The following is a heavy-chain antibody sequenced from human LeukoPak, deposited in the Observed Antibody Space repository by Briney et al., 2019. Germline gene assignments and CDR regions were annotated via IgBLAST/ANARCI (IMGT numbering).Heavy chain of an antibody. D-gene: IGHD2-2*01. J-gene: IGHJ5*02. Sequence: PGGSLRLSCEASGFTFNTYAIYWVRQAPGKGLEWVSGICGSGGCTYYADSVKGRFTISRDNSKNTVYLQMNSLTADDTAVYYCASLLGYCSSTSCYHGGFDPWGQGTLVTVSS. CDR2: ICGSGGCT. V-gene: IGHV3-23*01. CDR1: GFTFNTYA. CDR3: ASLLGYCSSTSCYHGGFDP.